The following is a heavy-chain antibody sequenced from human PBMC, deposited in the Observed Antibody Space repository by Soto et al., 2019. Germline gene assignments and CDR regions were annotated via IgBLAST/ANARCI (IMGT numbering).Heavy chain of an antibody. CDR2: ISGSGGST. CDR3: AKDRMTFGGVIVYYFDY. V-gene: IGHV3-23*01. J-gene: IGHJ4*02. Sequence: GGSLRLSCAASGFTFSSYAMSWVRQAPGKGLEWVSAISGSGGSTYYADSVKGRFTISRDNSKNTLYLQMNSLRAEDTAVYYCAKDRMTFGGVIVYYFDYWGQGTLVTVSS. CDR1: GFTFSSYA. D-gene: IGHD3-16*02.